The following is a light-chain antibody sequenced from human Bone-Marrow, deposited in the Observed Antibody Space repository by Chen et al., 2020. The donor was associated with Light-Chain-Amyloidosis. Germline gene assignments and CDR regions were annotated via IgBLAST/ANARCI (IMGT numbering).Light chain of an antibody. J-gene: IGLJ2*01. V-gene: IGLV1-40*01. Sequence: SVLTQPPSVSGAPGQRVTISCTGSDSNIGTGYVVQWYQQLPGKAPKLLIYGNNNRPSGVPDRFSGSRSGTSASLAITGLQAEDEADYYCQSYDSSLIGSLFGGGTKLTVL. CDR1: DSNIGTGYV. CDR2: GNN. CDR3: QSYDSSLIGSL.